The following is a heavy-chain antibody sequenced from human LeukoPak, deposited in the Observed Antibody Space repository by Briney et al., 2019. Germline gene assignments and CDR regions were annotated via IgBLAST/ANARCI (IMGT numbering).Heavy chain of an antibody. CDR3: ARDFDDVNGDYYYIPDF. CDR2: IRYDATKK. CDR1: GFKLSRNG. V-gene: IGHV3-30*02. D-gene: IGHD3-22*01. J-gene: IGHJ4*02. Sequence: PGGSLRLSCAASGFKLSRNGMHWVRLAPGKGLEWVAFIRYDATKKFYGDSVRGRFTISRDDSKNTLYLQMNNLRHEDTAVYFCARDFDDVNGDYYYIPDFWGQGVLVTVSS.